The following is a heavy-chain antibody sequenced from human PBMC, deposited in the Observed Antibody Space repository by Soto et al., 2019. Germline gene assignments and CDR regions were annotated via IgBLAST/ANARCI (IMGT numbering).Heavy chain of an antibody. CDR1: GYTFTTYA. CDR3: GRSVVGATGEILYNAMDV. CDR2: INPASGHT. Sequence: ASVKVSCKASGYTFTTYALHWVRQAPGQKLEWMGWINPASGHTKYSKKFQDRVTITRDTSASTGYMELSSLRSEDTAVYYCGRSVVGATGEILYNAMDVWGQGTTVTAP. J-gene: IGHJ6*02. D-gene: IGHD1-26*01. V-gene: IGHV1-3*01.